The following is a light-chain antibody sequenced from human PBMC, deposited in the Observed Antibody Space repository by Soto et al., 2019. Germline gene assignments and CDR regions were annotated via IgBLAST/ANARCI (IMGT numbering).Light chain of an antibody. CDR2: EGS. J-gene: IGKJ1*01. CDR1: QSLIKY. V-gene: IGKV3-11*01. Sequence: EIVLTQSPATLSLSPRERATLSCTASQSLIKYLAWYQQKPGQAPRLLIYEGSERASGVPARFSGGGSGTEFTLIITSLEPEDFGVYYCHQRQSWPRTFGQGTKVDI. CDR3: HQRQSWPRT.